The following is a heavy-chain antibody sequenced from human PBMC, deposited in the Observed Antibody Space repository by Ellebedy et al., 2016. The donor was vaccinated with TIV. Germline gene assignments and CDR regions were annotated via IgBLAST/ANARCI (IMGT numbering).Heavy chain of an antibody. CDR2: IYHSGTT. CDR3: ARVGQQLPREDGMNDAFDI. V-gene: IGHV4-30-2*01. Sequence: MPSETLSLTCAVSGGSISSGGYSWSWIRQPPGKGLEWIGEIYHSGTTNYNPSLKSRVTISVDKSKSQFFLKLSSVTAADTAVYYCARVGQQLPREDGMNDAFDIWGRGTMVTVSS. D-gene: IGHD6-13*01. CDR1: GGSISSGGYS. J-gene: IGHJ3*02.